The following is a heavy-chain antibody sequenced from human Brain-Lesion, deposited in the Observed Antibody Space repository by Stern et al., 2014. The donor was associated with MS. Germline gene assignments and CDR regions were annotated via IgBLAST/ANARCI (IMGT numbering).Heavy chain of an antibody. V-gene: IGHV1-24*01. CDR3: ATLSPGAGGNYYRHFDY. J-gene: IGHJ4*02. CDR2: FDPEDGET. Sequence: VQLVQSGAEVKKPGASVTVSCTVSGYTLTELSMHWGRQAPRKGLERMGGFDPEDGETIYAQKFQGRVTMTEDTSTDTAYMELSSLRSEDTAVYYCATLSPGAGGNYYRHFDYWGQGTLVTVSS. D-gene: IGHD1-26*01. CDR1: GYTLTELS.